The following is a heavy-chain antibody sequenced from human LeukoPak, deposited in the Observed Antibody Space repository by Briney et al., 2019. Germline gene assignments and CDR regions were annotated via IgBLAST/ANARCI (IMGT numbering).Heavy chain of an antibody. Sequence: PSETLSLTCAVSGYSISTSNWWGWIRQPPGKGLEWIGYIYYSGSTFYDPSLKSRVTMSVDTSNNQFSLKLSSVTAVDSAVYYCASSPSGYWWNFDCWGQGTLVTVSS. J-gene: IGHJ4*02. CDR3: ASSPSGYWWNFDC. CDR2: IYYSGST. D-gene: IGHD3-22*01. V-gene: IGHV4-28*01. CDR1: GYSISTSNW.